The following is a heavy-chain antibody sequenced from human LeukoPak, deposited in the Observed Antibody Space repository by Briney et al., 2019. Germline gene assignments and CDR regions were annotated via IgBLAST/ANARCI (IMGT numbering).Heavy chain of an antibody. CDR1: GYTFSDFY. Sequence: GASVKVSCKASGYTFSDFYIHWVRQAPGQRLEWMGWINPKSGGTNYVQKFQGRVTMTRDTSISTAYMELSSLTSDDTAVYYCARERRGTWNQDFDYGGQGTLVPVSS. CDR2: INPKSGGT. J-gene: IGHJ4*02. V-gene: IGHV1-2*02. CDR3: ARERRGTWNQDFDY. D-gene: IGHD1-1*01.